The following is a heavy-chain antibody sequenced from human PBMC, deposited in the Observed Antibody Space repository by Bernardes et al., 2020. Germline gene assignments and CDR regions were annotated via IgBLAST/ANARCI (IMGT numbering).Heavy chain of an antibody. CDR1: GDSISTYY. J-gene: IGHJ4*02. CDR3: AKGGGRTGGDY. D-gene: IGHD7-27*01. V-gene: IGHV4-59*01. Sequence: SETLSLTRTVSGDSISTYYWSWIRQPPGKGLEWIGYIYNSGSTNYNPSLKSRVTMSVDTSKNQFSLKLSSVTAADTAVYYCAKGGGRTGGDYWGQGTLVTVSS. CDR2: IYNSGST.